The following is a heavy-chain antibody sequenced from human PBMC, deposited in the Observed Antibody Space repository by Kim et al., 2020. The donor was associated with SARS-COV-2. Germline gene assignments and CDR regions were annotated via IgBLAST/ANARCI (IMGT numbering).Heavy chain of an antibody. CDR2: A. Sequence: AYYADSLRGRFTISRDNSKNTLYLQMNTLRAEDTALYFCAKGYTGAFDIWGQGTMVTVSS. CDR3: AKGYTGAFDI. D-gene: IGHD1-1*01. J-gene: IGHJ3*02. V-gene: IGHV3-23*01.